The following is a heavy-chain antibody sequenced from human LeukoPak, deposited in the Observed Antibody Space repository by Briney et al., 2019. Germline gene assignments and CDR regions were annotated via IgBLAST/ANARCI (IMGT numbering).Heavy chain of an antibody. CDR3: ARSSGWSIHYGMDV. D-gene: IGHD6-19*01. CDR1: GFTTSSYA. Sequence: GGSLRLSCAASGFTTSSYAMSWVRQAPGEGLEWVSAISGSGGSSYYADSVKGRFTISRDNSKNTLYLQMNSLRAEDTAVYYCARSSGWSIHYGMDVWGQGTTVTVSS. CDR2: ISGSGGSS. V-gene: IGHV3-23*01. J-gene: IGHJ6*02.